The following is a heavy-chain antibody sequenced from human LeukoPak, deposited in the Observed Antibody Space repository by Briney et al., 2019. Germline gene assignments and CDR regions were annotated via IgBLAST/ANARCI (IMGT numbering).Heavy chain of an antibody. CDR2: ISYDGSNK. V-gene: IGHV3-30*03. CDR1: GFTFSNYW. D-gene: IGHD4-17*01. CDR3: ARDRGGYGESYFDY. Sequence: GGSLRLSCGASGFTFSNYWMSWVRQAPGKGLEWVAVISYDGSNKYYADSVKGRFTISSDISKNTLYLQMSSLRAEDTAVYYCARDRGGYGESYFDYWGQGTLVTVSS. J-gene: IGHJ4*02.